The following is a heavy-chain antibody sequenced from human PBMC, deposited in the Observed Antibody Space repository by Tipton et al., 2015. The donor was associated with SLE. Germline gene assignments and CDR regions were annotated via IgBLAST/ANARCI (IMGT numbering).Heavy chain of an antibody. V-gene: IGHV4-34*01. Sequence: LRLSCAVYGGSFSGYYWSWIRQPPGKGLEWIGEINHSGSTNYNPSLKSRVTISVDTSKNQFSLKLSSVTAADTAVYYCARGVSVADIDYFDYWGQGTLVTVSS. D-gene: IGHD2-15*01. J-gene: IGHJ4*02. CDR2: INHSGST. CDR3: ARGVSVADIDYFDY. CDR1: GGSFSGYY.